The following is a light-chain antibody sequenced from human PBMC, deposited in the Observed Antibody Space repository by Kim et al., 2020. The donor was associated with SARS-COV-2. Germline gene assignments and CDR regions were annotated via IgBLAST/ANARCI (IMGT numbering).Light chain of an antibody. V-gene: IGLV3-1*01. CDR3: QAWDSSTGV. CDR1: ELVEKD. CDR2: RES. Sequence: SLCTEQTASTTCAGEELVEKDAWWDQKRPGESLVLVIYRESKRRAGIPERFSGSNSGNKATLTISGTQAMEEAEYYCQAWDSSTGVFGGGTQRTVL. J-gene: IGLJ3*02.